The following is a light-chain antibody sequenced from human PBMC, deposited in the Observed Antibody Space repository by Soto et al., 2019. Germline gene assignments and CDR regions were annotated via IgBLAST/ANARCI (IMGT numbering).Light chain of an antibody. CDR3: QENGGSPQR. Sequence: EIVLTQSPGTLSLSPGERATLSCRASQSVRSSYLAWYQQKPGQAPRLLIYGASSRATGIPDRFSGSGSGTDFTLPISRLEREVFAVYYGQENGGSPQRFVEGTKGDIK. V-gene: IGKV3-20*01. CDR2: GAS. CDR1: QSVRSSY. J-gene: IGKJ1*01.